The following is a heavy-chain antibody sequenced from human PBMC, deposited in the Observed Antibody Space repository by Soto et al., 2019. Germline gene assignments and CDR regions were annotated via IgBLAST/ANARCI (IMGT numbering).Heavy chain of an antibody. CDR1: GFTFSDYY. CDR3: ARDPDYGDFSGWFDP. V-gene: IGHV3-11*01. D-gene: IGHD4-17*01. J-gene: IGHJ5*02. CDR2: ISSSGSTI. Sequence: GGSLRLSCAASGFTFSDYYMSWIRQAPGKGLEWISYISSSGSTIYYADSVKGRFTISRDNAKNSLYLQMNSLRAEDTAVYYCARDPDYGDFSGWFDPWGQETLVTVSS.